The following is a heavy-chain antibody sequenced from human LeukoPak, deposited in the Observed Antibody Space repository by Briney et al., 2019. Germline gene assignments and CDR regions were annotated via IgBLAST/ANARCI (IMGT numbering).Heavy chain of an antibody. D-gene: IGHD1-1*01. CDR1: GFTFSSYW. Sequence: PGGSLRLSCAASGFTFSSYWVNWVRQAPGKGLEWVANIRQDGSEKYYVDSVKGRFTISRDNAKKSLYLQLNSLRAEDTAVYYCAKDRTDWGQGTLVTVSS. CDR2: IRQDGSEK. J-gene: IGHJ4*02. V-gene: IGHV3-7*01. CDR3: AKDRTD.